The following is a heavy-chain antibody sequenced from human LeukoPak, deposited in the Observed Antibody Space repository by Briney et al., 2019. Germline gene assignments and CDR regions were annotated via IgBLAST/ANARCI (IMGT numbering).Heavy chain of an antibody. CDR1: GFTFSSHS. CDR3: AREGYDSSGYYLHNYFDP. J-gene: IGHJ5*02. Sequence: GGSLRLSCVASGFTFSSHSMNWVRQAPGKGLEWVASISSGSDHIYYADSVKGRFTISRDNAKKTLYLHMSGLRVEDTAIYYCAREGYDSSGYYLHNYFDPWGQGTLVTVPS. CDR2: ISSGSDHI. V-gene: IGHV3-21*04. D-gene: IGHD3-22*01.